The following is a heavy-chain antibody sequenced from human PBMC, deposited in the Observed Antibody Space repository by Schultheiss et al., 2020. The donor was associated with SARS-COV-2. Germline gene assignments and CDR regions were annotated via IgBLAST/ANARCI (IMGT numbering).Heavy chain of an antibody. CDR1: GFTFDDYT. D-gene: IGHD1-1*01. Sequence: GGSPRLSCAVSGFTFDDYTMHWVRQAPGKGLEWVSRINSDGSSTSYADSVKGRFTISRDNAKNTLYLQMNSLGAEDTAVYYCARVAPTGWYGMDVWGQGTTVTVSS. V-gene: IGHV3-74*01. CDR3: ARVAPTGWYGMDV. CDR2: INSDGSST. J-gene: IGHJ6*02.